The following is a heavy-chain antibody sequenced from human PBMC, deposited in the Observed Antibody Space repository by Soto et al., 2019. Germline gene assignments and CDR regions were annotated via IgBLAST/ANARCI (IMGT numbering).Heavy chain of an antibody. J-gene: IGHJ4*02. V-gene: IGHV4-34*01. CDR2: INHSGST. Sequence: LSLTCAVYGGSFSGYYWSWIRQPPGKGLEWIGEINHSGSTNYNPSLKSRVTISVDTSKNQFSLKLSSVTAADTAVYYCARGRGVVPAAHDYWGQGTLVTVSS. D-gene: IGHD2-2*01. CDR1: GGSFSGYY. CDR3: ARGRGVVPAAHDY.